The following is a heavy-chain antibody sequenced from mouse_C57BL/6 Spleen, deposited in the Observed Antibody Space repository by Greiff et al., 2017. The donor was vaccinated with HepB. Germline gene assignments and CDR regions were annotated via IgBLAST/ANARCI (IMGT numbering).Heavy chain of an antibody. CDR3: ARLRGGDAMDY. CDR2: IDPSDSYT. Sequence: VQLQQPGAELVMPGASVKLSCKASGYTFTSYWMHWVKQRPGQGLERIGEIDPSDSYTNYNQKIKGKSTLTVDKSSSTAYMQLSSLTSEDSAVYYCARLRGGDAMDYWGQGTSVTVSS. V-gene: IGHV1-69*01. J-gene: IGHJ4*01. CDR1: GYTFTSYW.